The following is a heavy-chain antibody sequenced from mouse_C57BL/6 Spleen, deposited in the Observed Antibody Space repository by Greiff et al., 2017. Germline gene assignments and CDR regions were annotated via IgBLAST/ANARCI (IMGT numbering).Heavy chain of an antibody. D-gene: IGHD2-4*01. Sequence: QVQLQQPGAELVKPGASVKLSCKASGYTFTSYWMHWVKQRPGQGLEWIGMIHPNSGSTNYNEKFKSKATLTVDKSSSTAYMQLSSLTSEDSAVYYCARDYDYDGGYFDVWGTGTTVTVSS. CDR2: IHPNSGST. CDR1: GYTFTSYW. J-gene: IGHJ1*03. V-gene: IGHV1-64*01. CDR3: ARDYDYDGGYFDV.